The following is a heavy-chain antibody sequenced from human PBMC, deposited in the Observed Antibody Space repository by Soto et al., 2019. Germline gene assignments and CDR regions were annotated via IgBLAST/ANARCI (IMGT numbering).Heavy chain of an antibody. CDR1: GYTFTGYY. CDR2: INPNSGGT. Sequence: GASVKVSCKASGYTFTGYYMHWVRQAPGQGLEWMGWINPNSGGTNYAQKFQGWVTMTRDTSISTAYMELSRLRSDDTAVYYCARAIRYFDWTPQAFDYWGQGTLVTVSS. V-gene: IGHV1-2*04. J-gene: IGHJ4*02. CDR3: ARAIRYFDWTPQAFDY. D-gene: IGHD3-9*01.